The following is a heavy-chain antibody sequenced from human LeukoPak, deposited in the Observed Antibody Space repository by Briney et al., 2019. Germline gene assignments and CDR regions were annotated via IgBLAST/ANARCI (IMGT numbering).Heavy chain of an antibody. Sequence: GGSLRLSCAATGFTFSNYAMHWVRQAPGKGLEYVSAIGTDVRTTLYANSVKDRFTISRDDSKSTLYLQMDSLRVEDMAVYYCAREAYSSGRGGCFDYWGRGTLVTVSS. CDR2: IGTDVRTT. J-gene: IGHJ4*02. V-gene: IGHV3-64*01. D-gene: IGHD6-25*01. CDR3: AREAYSSGRGGCFDY. CDR1: GFTFSNYA.